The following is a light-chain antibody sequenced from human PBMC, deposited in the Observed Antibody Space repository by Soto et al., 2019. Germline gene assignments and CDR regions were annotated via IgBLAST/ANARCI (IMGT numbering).Light chain of an antibody. V-gene: IGKV3-15*01. J-gene: IGKJ1*01. Sequence: LQMTLAPASLPVTQAERATLPCRTSQSVNSHLAWYQHKPGQAPRLLIYGASCRATGIPTRFSGSGSGTEVTLTIDSRLSYEYAILFCCQDYNCPPCPFGEGAKV. CDR3: CQDYNCPPCP. CDR2: GAS. CDR1: QSVNSH.